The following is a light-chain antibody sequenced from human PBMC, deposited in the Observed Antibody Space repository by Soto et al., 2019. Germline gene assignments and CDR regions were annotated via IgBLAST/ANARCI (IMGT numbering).Light chain of an antibody. V-gene: IGKV4-1*01. Sequence: DIVMTQSPDSLAVSLGERATINCKSSQNILYSSNNKNYLAWYQHKPGQPPRLLIYWASARESGVPDRFSGSGSGTDFTLTISSLQAEDVAVYYCQQYYNTPFTFGPGTKVDI. CDR3: QQYYNTPFT. CDR2: WAS. CDR1: QNILYSSNNKNY. J-gene: IGKJ3*01.